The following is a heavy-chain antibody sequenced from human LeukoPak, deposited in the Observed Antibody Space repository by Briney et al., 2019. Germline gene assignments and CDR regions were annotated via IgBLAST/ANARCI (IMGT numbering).Heavy chain of an antibody. V-gene: IGHV4-59*01. Sequence: SETLSLTCTVSGGSISSYYWSWMPQPPGKALEGIGYIYYCGSANYNPSLKSRVTISVDTSKNHFSLELSSVTAADTAVYHCARVQVPYCSSTSCSETYWFDPWGQGTLVTVSS. CDR1: GGSISSYY. CDR3: ARVQVPYCSSTSCSETYWFDP. D-gene: IGHD2-2*01. CDR2: IYYCGSA. J-gene: IGHJ5*02.